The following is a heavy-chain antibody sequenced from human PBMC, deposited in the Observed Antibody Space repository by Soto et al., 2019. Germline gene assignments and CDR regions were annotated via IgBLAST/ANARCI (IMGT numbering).Heavy chain of an antibody. D-gene: IGHD3-3*01. CDR2: ISGSGGST. V-gene: IGHV3-23*01. J-gene: IGHJ5*02. Sequence: GGSLRLSCAASGFTFSSYAMSWVRQAPGKGLEWVSAISGSGGSTYYADSVKGRFTISRDNSKNTLYLQMNSLRAEDTAVYYCAKTTLGPDYDFWSGYYGFDPWGQGTLVTVYS. CDR1: GFTFSSYA. CDR3: AKTTLGPDYDFWSGYYGFDP.